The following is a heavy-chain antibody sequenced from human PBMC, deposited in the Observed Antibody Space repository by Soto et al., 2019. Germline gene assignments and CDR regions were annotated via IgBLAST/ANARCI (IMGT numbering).Heavy chain of an antibody. Sequence: GGSLRLSCVASGFTISHHWMSCVRQAPGKGLQWVANINQDGSEKYYEDSVKGRFTISRDNAKNSLVLQMDNLRAEDAAVYYCVRLYIVVVPAATQWFDPWGQGTRVTVSS. CDR2: INQDGSEK. CDR1: GFTISHHW. D-gene: IGHD2-2*01. V-gene: IGHV3-7*03. J-gene: IGHJ5*02. CDR3: VRLYIVVVPAATQWFDP.